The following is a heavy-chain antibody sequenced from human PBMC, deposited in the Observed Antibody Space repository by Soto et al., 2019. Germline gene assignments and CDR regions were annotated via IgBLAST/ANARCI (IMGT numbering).Heavy chain of an antibody. V-gene: IGHV3-30*18. CDR1: GFTFSSYG. J-gene: IGHJ4*02. CDR3: AKAGGGFGDFVHH. D-gene: IGHD3-10*01. CDR2: ILYDGSDK. Sequence: SLRLSCAAPGFTFSSYGMHWVRQAPGKGLEWVTGILYDGSDKYYADSVKGRFTISRENSKNTLYLQMNSLRTEDSAVYYCAKAGGGFGDFVHHWGQGTPVTVSS.